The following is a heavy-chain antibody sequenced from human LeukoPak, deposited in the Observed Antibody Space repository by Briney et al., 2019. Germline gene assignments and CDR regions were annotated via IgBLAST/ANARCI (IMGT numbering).Heavy chain of an antibody. CDR1: GFSFSNYG. J-gene: IGHJ4*02. Sequence: GGSLRLSCAASGFSFSNYGMNWVRQAPGKGPEWVAIISSDGRTQIYADSVKGRFTISRDNLKNTLNLQMNYLEAEDTAVYYCARDGRDSSGWYSFGYFDYWGQGTLVTVSS. V-gene: IGHV3-30*03. D-gene: IGHD6-19*01. CDR2: ISSDGRTQ. CDR3: ARDGRDSSGWYSFGYFDY.